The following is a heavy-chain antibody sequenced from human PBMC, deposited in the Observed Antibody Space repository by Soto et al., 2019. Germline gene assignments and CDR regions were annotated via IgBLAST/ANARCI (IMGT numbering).Heavy chain of an antibody. CDR3: ARLDKTWGHYYYGMDV. CDR2: IYYSGST. V-gene: IGHV4-39*01. Sequence: PSETLSLTCTVSGGSISSSSYYWGWIRQPPGKGLEWIGSIYYSGSTYYNPSLKSRVTISVDTSKNQFSLKLSSVTAADTAVYYCARLDKTWGHYYYGMDVWGQGTTVTVSS. D-gene: IGHD3-16*01. J-gene: IGHJ6*02. CDR1: GGSISSSSYY.